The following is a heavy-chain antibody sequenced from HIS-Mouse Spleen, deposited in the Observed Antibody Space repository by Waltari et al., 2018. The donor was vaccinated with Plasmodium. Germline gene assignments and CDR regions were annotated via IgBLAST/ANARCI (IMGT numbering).Heavy chain of an antibody. CDR1: GYTFTSYG. Sequence: QQVQSGAEVKKPGASVKVSCKASGYTFTSYGISWVRQAPGQGLEWRGWISAYNGNTNESQKHQVRVTMTTDTSTSTAYMERRSLRSDDTAVYYCARDRGLAAAAAFDIWGQGTMVTVSS. J-gene: IGHJ3*02. CDR3: ARDRGLAAAAAFDI. V-gene: IGHV1-18*01. CDR2: ISAYNGNT. D-gene: IGHD6-13*01.